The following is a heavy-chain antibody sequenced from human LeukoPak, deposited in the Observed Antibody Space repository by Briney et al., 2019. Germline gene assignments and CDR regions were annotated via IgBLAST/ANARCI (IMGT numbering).Heavy chain of an antibody. Sequence: PGGSLRLSCAASEFTFSNYAMTWVRQAPGKGLEWVSAIGRGSDYTLYVDSVKGRFTISRDNSKNTLYLQMNSLRAEDTAVYYCAKARSTIFGVVKSGMDVWGQGTTVTVSS. CDR3: AKARSTIFGVVKSGMDV. J-gene: IGHJ6*02. D-gene: IGHD3-3*01. V-gene: IGHV3-23*01. CDR2: IGRGSDYT. CDR1: EFTFSNYA.